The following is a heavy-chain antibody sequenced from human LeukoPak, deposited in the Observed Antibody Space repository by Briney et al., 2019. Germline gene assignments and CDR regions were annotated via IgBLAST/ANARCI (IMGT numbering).Heavy chain of an antibody. CDR2: ISYDGSNK. CDR3: ARDLSSYYDILTAIDY. Sequence: VGSLRLSCAASGFTFSSYAMHWVRQAPGKGLEWVAVISYDGSNKYYADSVKGRFTISRDNSKNTLYLQMNSLRAEDTAVYYCARDLSSYYDILTAIDYWGQGTLVTVSS. J-gene: IGHJ4*02. V-gene: IGHV3-30*04. CDR1: GFTFSSYA. D-gene: IGHD3-9*01.